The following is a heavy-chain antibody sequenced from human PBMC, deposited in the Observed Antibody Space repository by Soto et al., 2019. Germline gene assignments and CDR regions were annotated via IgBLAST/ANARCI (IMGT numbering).Heavy chain of an antibody. CDR2: ILYSGST. CDR3: ARLGSSGWYQGYYFDY. CDR1: GGSITRNNHY. D-gene: IGHD6-19*01. Sequence: SETLSLTCTVSGGSITRNNHYWGWIRQSPGKGLEWIGSILYSGSTNYDPSLKSRVTLSVETSKNQFSLKMSSVTAADTALYYCARLGSSGWYQGYYFDYWGQGTLVSVSS. J-gene: IGHJ4*02. V-gene: IGHV4-39*01.